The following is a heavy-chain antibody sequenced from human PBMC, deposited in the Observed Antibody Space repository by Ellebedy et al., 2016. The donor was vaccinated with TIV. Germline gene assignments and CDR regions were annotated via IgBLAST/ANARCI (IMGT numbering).Heavy chain of an antibody. D-gene: IGHD2-8*01. Sequence: PGGSLRLSCKGSGYSFTSYWIGWVRQMPGKGLEWMGIIYPGDSDTRYSPSYQGQVTVSADKSISSAYLQWSSLKASDTAMYYCASLKWNWYFDLWGRGTLVTVSS. CDR3: ASLKWNWYFDL. V-gene: IGHV5-51*01. CDR1: GYSFTSYW. CDR2: IYPGDSDT. J-gene: IGHJ2*01.